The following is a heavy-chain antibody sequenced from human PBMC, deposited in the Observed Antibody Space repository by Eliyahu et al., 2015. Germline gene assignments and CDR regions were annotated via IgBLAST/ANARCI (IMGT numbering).Heavy chain of an antibody. CDR1: GYXXXSXD. CDR2: MNPNSGNT. V-gene: IGHV1-8*01. Sequence: QVQLVQSGAAVKKPGASVTVSCXXSGYXXXSXDIXGVXQAXGQGLEWMGWMNPNSGNTGYAQKFQGRVTMTRNTSISTAYMELSSLRSEDTAVYYCARGYDSSGFQDAFDIWGQGTMVTVSS. D-gene: IGHD3-22*01. CDR3: ARGYDSSGFQDAFDI. J-gene: IGHJ3*02.